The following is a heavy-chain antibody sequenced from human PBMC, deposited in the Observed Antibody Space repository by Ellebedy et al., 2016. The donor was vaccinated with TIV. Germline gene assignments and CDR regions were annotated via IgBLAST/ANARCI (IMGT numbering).Heavy chain of an antibody. CDR3: YLGRPFPRTEDY. CDR2: INAGNGNT. CDR1: GYTFTSYA. D-gene: IGHD3-16*01. V-gene: IGHV1-3*01. Sequence: ASVKVSCXASGYTFTSYAMHWVRQAPGQRLEWMGWINAGNGNTKYSQKFQGRVTITRDTSASTAYMELSSLRSEDTAVYYCYLGRPFPRTEDYWGQGTLVTVSS. J-gene: IGHJ4*02.